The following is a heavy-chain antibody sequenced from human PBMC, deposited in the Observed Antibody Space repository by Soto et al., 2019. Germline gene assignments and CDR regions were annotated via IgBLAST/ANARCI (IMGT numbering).Heavy chain of an antibody. CDR3: ARTEGVVGVRSRWFDP. V-gene: IGHV3-30-3*01. Sequence: GGSLRLSCAASGLTFSSYAMNWVRQAPGKGLEWVAVISYDGSNKYYADPVKGRFTISRDNSKNTLYLQMNSLRVEDTAAYYCARTEGVVGVRSRWFDPWGQGTLVTVSS. D-gene: IGHD1-26*01. CDR1: GLTFSSYA. J-gene: IGHJ5*02. CDR2: ISYDGSNK.